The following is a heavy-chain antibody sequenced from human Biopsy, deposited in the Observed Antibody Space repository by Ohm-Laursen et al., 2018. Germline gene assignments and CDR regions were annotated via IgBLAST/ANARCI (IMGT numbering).Heavy chain of an antibody. CDR1: GGTFINYA. Sequence: GSSVKVSCKASGGTFINYAISWVRQAPGQGLEWMGGIIPMFGTANYVQMFQGRVTISADESTSTSDMELSSLTTEDTAIYYCARGPHSGSHSCFDYWGRGTLVTVSS. D-gene: IGHD1-26*01. V-gene: IGHV1-69*01. CDR3: ARGPHSGSHSCFDY. J-gene: IGHJ4*02. CDR2: IIPMFGTA.